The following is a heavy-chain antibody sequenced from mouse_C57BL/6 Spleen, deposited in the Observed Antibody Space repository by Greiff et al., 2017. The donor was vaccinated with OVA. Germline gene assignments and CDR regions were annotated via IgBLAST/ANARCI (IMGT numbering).Heavy chain of an antibody. Sequence: EVMLVESGEGLVKPGGSLKLSCAASGFTFSSYAMSWVRQTPEKRLEWVAYISSGGDYIYYADTVKGRFTISRDNARNTLYLQMSSLKSEDTAMYYCTRDGLRRDWFAYWGQGTLVTVSA. CDR3: TRDGLRRDWFAY. CDR1: GFTFSSYA. V-gene: IGHV5-9-1*02. J-gene: IGHJ3*01. D-gene: IGHD2-4*01. CDR2: ISSGGDYI.